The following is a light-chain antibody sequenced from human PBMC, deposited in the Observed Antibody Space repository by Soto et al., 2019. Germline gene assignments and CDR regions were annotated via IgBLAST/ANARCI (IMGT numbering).Light chain of an antibody. Sequence: QSALTQPASVSGSPGQSIAISCTGTSSDVGSYNSVSWYQQVPGKAPKLILYVVTNRPSGVSNRFSGSKSGNTAALTISGLQAEDEADYFCSSYATSATLVFGVGTKLTVL. CDR3: SSYATSATLV. CDR1: SSDVGSYNS. V-gene: IGLV2-14*01. J-gene: IGLJ2*01. CDR2: VVT.